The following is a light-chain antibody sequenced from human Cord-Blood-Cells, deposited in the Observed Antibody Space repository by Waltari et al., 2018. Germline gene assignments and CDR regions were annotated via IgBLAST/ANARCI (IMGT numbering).Light chain of an antibody. V-gene: IGKV3-11*01. CDR1: PIVSSY. CDR3: QQRSNWPPVT. Sequence: EIVLTQSPATLSLSPGDRSTLSGRASPIVSSYVAWYQQKPGQAPRLLIYDAYNRADGIPARFSGSGSGTDFTLTISSLGPEDFAVYYCQQRSNWPPVTFGQGTRLEIK. J-gene: IGKJ5*01. CDR2: DAY.